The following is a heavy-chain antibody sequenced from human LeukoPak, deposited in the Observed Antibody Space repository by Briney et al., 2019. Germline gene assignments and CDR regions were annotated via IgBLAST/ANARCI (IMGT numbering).Heavy chain of an antibody. CDR3: AKDDYGMDV. Sequence: GGSLRLSCAASGFTFNNYWMTWVRQAPGKGLEWVSSISSSSSYIYYADSVKGRFTISRDNAKNTLYLQMNSLGAEDTAVYYCAKDDYGMDVWGQGTTVTVSS. V-gene: IGHV3-21*01. CDR2: ISSSSSYI. CDR1: GFTFNNYW. J-gene: IGHJ6*02.